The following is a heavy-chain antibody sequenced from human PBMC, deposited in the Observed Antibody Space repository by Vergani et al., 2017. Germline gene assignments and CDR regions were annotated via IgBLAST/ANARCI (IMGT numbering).Heavy chain of an antibody. CDR3: ARRGYSYGYEDYGMDV. CDR2: INPNSGGT. V-gene: IGHV1-2*02. J-gene: IGHJ6*02. D-gene: IGHD5-18*01. Sequence: VQLLESGAEVKKPGASVKVSCKASGYTFTGYYMHWVRQAPGQGLEWMGWINPNSGGTNYAQKFQGRVTMTRDTSISTAYMELSRLRSDDTAVYYCARRGYSYGYEDYGMDVWGQGTTVTVSS. CDR1: GYTFTGYY.